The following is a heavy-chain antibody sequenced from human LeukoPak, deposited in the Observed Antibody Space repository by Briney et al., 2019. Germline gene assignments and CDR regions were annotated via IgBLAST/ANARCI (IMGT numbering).Heavy chain of an antibody. CDR3: AADRYDSSGYYHFDY. CDR1: GFTVTSSA. D-gene: IGHD3-22*01. Sequence: SVNVSCKASGFTVTSSAMQWVRQARGQRLEWIGWIVVGSGNTNYAQKFQERVTITRDMSTSTAYMELSSLRSEDTAVYCCAADRYDSSGYYHFDYWGQGTLVTVSS. CDR2: IVVGSGNT. V-gene: IGHV1-58*02. J-gene: IGHJ4*02.